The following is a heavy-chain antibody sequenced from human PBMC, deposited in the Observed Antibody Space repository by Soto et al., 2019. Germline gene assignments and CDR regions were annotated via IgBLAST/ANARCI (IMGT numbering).Heavy chain of an antibody. CDR2: IYYSGST. CDR3: ARERLSSGRRSNWFDP. CDR1: GGSVSSGSYY. J-gene: IGHJ5*02. Sequence: SETLSLTCTVSGGSVSSGSYYWSWIRQPPGKGLEWIGYIYYSGSTNYNPSLKSRVTISVDTSKNQFSLKLSSVTAADTAVYYCARERLSSGRRSNWFDPWGQGTLVTVSS. D-gene: IGHD1-26*01. V-gene: IGHV4-61*01.